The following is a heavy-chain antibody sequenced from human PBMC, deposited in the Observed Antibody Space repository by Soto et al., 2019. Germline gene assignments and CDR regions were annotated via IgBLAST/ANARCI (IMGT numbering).Heavy chain of an antibody. J-gene: IGHJ4*02. D-gene: IGHD1-26*01. CDR1: GFTVSSEY. CDR2: IYSGGNT. CDR3: ARASGSRLFAF. Sequence: GGSLRLSCAASGFTVSSEYMSWVRQAPGKGLEWVSVIYSGGNTYYADSVKGRFTISRDTSKNTLHLQMNSLRAEDTAVYYCARASGSRLFAFWGQGALVTVSS. V-gene: IGHV3-53*01.